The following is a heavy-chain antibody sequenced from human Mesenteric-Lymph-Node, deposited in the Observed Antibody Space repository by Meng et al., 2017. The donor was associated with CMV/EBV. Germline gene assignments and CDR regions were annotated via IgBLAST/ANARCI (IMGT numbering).Heavy chain of an antibody. V-gene: IGHV3-23*03. CDR3: AKDGRSYYDFWSGFYLNYGMDV. CDR1: GFTFSSYA. J-gene: IGHJ6*02. Sequence: GGSLRLSCAASGFTFSSYAMSWVRQAPGKGLEWVSVIYSGGSSTYYADSVKGRFTISRDNSKNTLYLQMNSLRAEDTAVYYCAKDGRSYYDFWSGFYLNYGMDVWGQGTTVTVSS. CDR2: IYSGGSST. D-gene: IGHD3-3*01.